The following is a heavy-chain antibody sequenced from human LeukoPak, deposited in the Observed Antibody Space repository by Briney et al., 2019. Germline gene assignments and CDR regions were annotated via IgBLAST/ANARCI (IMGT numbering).Heavy chain of an antibody. J-gene: IGHJ6*03. D-gene: IGHD4-11*01. CDR2: ISSSSSYI. CDR1: GFTFNSYS. V-gene: IGHV3-21*01. Sequence: GGSLRLSFAASGFTFNSYSMNWVRQAPGKGLEWVSSISSSSSYIYYADSVKGRFTISRDNAKNSLYLQMNSLRAEDTAVYYCARFYSNSRSTSSYYYYYMDVWGKGTTVTVSS. CDR3: ARFYSNSRSTSSYYYYYMDV.